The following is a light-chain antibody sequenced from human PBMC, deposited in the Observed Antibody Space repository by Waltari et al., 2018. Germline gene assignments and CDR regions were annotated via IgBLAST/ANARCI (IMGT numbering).Light chain of an antibody. J-gene: IGLJ2*01. CDR2: GEN. Sequence: QSVLTQPPSVSGTPGQRVTISCSGSTSNIGAGHDVHWYQHLPGTAPNRLIYGENNRPSWVPARFSGSNTGTTAALAITGVQADEEAEYFCQCFDNMLSGGVVFGGGTKLAVL. CDR1: TSNIGAGHD. CDR3: QCFDNMLSGGVV. V-gene: IGLV1-40*01.